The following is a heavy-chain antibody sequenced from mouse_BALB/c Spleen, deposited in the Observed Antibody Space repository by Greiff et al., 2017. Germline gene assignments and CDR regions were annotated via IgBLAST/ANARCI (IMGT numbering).Heavy chain of an antibody. D-gene: IGHD1-1*01. CDR2: INSNGGST. Sequence: EVKVVESGGGLVKLGGSLKLSCAASGFTFSSYYMSWVPQTPEKRLELVAAINSNGGSTYYPDTVKGRFTISRDNAKNTLYLQMSSLKSEDTALYDCARQSAAVGGPVADWGEGTVVTVSA. CDR3: ARQSAAVGGPVAD. V-gene: IGHV5-6-2*01. CDR1: GFTFSSYY. J-gene: IGHJ3*01.